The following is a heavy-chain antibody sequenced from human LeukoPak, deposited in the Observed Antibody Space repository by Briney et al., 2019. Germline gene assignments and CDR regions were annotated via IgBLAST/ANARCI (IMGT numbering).Heavy chain of an antibody. Sequence: PSETLSLTCTVSGGSISSSSYYWGWIRQPPGKGLEWIGSIYYSGSTYYNPSLKSRVTISVDTSKNQFSLKLSSVTAADTAVYYCARVRGQQLGGFDYWGQGTLVTVSS. CDR2: IYYSGST. J-gene: IGHJ4*02. D-gene: IGHD6-13*01. V-gene: IGHV4-39*07. CDR3: ARVRGQQLGGFDY. CDR1: GGSISSSSYY.